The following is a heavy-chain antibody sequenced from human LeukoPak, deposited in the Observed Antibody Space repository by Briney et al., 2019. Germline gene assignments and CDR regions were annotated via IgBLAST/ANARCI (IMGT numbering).Heavy chain of an antibody. J-gene: IGHJ4*02. CDR1: GASINSDTYY. D-gene: IGHD6-6*01. Sequence: SETLSLTCTVSGASINSDTYYWGWIRQPPGKGLEWIGSIYYSGSTYYNPSLKSRVTISVDTSKNQFSLKLSSVTAADTAVYYCARDRPKYSSSIGFDYWGQGTLVTVSS. V-gene: IGHV4-39*07. CDR3: ARDRPKYSSSIGFDY. CDR2: IYYSGST.